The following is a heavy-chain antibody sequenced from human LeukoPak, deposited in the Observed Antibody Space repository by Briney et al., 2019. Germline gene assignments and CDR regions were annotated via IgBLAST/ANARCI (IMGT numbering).Heavy chain of an antibody. CDR1: VFTFSSYA. Sequence: GGPLRLSCAASVFTFSSYAMSGLRRSPGKGVEGVSGISGSGCTTGCADSEKRRFTVSRDNSKNTLYLQMNSLRAEDTAIYYCAKTTSGYWGSGDSCLDYWGQGTLVTVSS. D-gene: IGHD2-15*01. CDR2: ISGSGCTT. V-gene: IGHV3-23*01. CDR3: AKTTSGYWGSGDSCLDY. J-gene: IGHJ4*02.